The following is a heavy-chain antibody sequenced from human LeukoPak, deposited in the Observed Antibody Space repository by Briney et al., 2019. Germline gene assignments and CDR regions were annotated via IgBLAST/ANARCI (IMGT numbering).Heavy chain of an antibody. J-gene: IGHJ4*02. D-gene: IGHD2-21*01. Sequence: ASVKVSCKAPGGTFSSYAISWVRRAPGQGLEWMGGFDPEDGETIYAQKFQGRVTMTEDTSTDTAYMELSSLRSEDTAVYYCEAATKGWGSGDYWGQGTLVTVSS. CDR2: FDPEDGET. V-gene: IGHV1-24*01. CDR1: GGTFSSYA. CDR3: EAATKGWGSGDY.